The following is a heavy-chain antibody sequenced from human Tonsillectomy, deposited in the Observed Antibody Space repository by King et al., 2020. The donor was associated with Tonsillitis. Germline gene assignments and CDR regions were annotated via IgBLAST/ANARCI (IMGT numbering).Heavy chain of an antibody. Sequence: QLVQSGAEVKKPGASVKVSCKASGYTFTGYYIHWVRQAPGQGLEWMGWIHPNSGGTYYAQRFQGRVTMTRDTSIRVAYMELSRLRSDDTAVYYCARDLGYSGYDGAFNIWGQGTMVTVSS. CDR2: IHPNSGGT. V-gene: IGHV1-2*02. D-gene: IGHD5-12*01. J-gene: IGHJ3*02. CDR3: ARDLGYSGYDGAFNI. CDR1: GYTFTGYY.